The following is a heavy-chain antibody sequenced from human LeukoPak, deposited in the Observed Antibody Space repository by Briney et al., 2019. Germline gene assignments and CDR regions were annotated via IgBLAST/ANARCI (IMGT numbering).Heavy chain of an antibody. J-gene: IGHJ4*02. Sequence: GRSLRLSCAASGFTFSNYGMHWVRQAPGKGLEWVAVISYDGSNKYYADSVKGRFTISRDNSKNTLYLQMNSLRAEDTAVYYCASGRHSSSWYLEFGYWGQGTLVTVSS. V-gene: IGHV3-30*03. CDR3: ASGRHSSSWYLEFGY. CDR2: ISYDGSNK. CDR1: GFTFSNYG. D-gene: IGHD6-13*01.